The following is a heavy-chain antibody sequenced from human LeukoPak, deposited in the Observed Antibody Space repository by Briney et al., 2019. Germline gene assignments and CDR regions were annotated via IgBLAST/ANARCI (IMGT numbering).Heavy chain of an antibody. J-gene: IGHJ4*02. CDR1: GGSISSSSYY. Sequence: PSETLSLTCTVSGGSISSSSYYWAWIRQPPGKGLEWIGSIHYTGSTYYNPSLKSRVTMLVDTSKNQFSLKVSSVTAADTALYYCARQGLLVNSRHFDYWGQGTLVTVSS. CDR2: IHYTGST. V-gene: IGHV4-39*07. D-gene: IGHD6-13*01. CDR3: ARQGLLVNSRHFDY.